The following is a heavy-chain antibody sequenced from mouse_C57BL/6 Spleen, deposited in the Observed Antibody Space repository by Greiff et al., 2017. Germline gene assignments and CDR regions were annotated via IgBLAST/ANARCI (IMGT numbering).Heavy chain of an antibody. CDR1: GYTFTSYW. Sequence: QVQLKQPGAELVRPGTSVKLSCKASGYTFTSYWMHWVKQRPGQGLEWIGVIDPSDSYTNYNQKFKGKATLTVDTSSSTAYMQLSSLTSEDSAVYYCARKGGDYWGQGTTLTVSS. J-gene: IGHJ2*01. CDR3: ARKGGDY. CDR2: IDPSDSYT. V-gene: IGHV1-59*01.